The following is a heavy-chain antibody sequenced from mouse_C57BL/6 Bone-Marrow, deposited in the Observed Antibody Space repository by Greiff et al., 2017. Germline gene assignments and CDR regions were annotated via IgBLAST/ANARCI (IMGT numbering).Heavy chain of an antibody. CDR2: IYPGDGDT. V-gene: IGHV1-82*01. CDR3: SRSSYYYGSSYVSDY. Sequence: QVQLQQSGPELVKPGASVKISCKASGYAFSSSWMNWVKQRPGKGLEWIGRIYPGDGDTNYNGKFKGKATLTADKSSSTAYMQLSSLTSEDSAVYFCSRSSYYYGSSYVSDYCGQGTTLTVSS. D-gene: IGHD1-1*01. J-gene: IGHJ2*01. CDR1: GYAFSSSW.